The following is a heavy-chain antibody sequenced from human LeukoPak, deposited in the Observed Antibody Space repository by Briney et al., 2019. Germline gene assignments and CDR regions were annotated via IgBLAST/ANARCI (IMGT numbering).Heavy chain of an antibody. Sequence: ASVKVSCKAYGYTFTHYYMHWVRQAPGQGLEWVGIINPSGGSTSYAQKFQGRVTMTRDMSTSTVYMELSSLRSEDTAVYYCAREGAVDTAMACDYWGQGTLVTVSS. D-gene: IGHD5-18*01. J-gene: IGHJ4*02. CDR1: GYTFTHYY. CDR3: AREGAVDTAMACDY. CDR2: INPSGGST. V-gene: IGHV1-46*01.